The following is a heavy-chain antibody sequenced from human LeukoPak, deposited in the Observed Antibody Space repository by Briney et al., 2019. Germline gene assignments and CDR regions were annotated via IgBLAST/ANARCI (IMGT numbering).Heavy chain of an antibody. J-gene: IGHJ4*02. V-gene: IGHV1-8*03. CDR1: GYTFTSYG. Sequence: ASVKVSCKASGYTFTSYGISWVRQATGQGLEWMGWMNSNSGNTGYAQKFQGRVTFTRDTSINTAYMELSSLRSEDTAVYYCARGASRSFDYWGQGTLVTVSS. CDR2: MNSNSGNT. CDR3: ARGASRSFDY.